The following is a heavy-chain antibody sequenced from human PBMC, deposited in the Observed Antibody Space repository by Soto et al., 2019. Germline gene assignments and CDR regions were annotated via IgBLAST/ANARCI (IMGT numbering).Heavy chain of an antibody. CDR1: GFTVSSNY. J-gene: IGHJ4*02. Sequence: EVQLVESGGGLVQPGGSLRLSCAASGFTVSSNYMSWVRQAPGKGLEWVSVIYSGGSTYYADSVKGRFTISRDNSKNTLYLQMNSLRAEDTAVDYCARDYGDFYFDYWGQGTLVTVSS. V-gene: IGHV3-66*01. D-gene: IGHD4-17*01. CDR2: IYSGGST. CDR3: ARDYGDFYFDY.